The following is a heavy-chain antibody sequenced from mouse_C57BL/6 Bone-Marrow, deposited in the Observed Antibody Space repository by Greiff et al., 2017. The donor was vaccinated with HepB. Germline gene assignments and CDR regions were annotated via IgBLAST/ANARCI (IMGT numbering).Heavy chain of an antibody. J-gene: IGHJ2*01. CDR2: IFPGSGST. V-gene: IGHV1-75*01. Sequence: QVHVKQSGPELVKPGASVKISCKASGYTFTDYYINWVKQRPGQGLEWIGWIFPGSGSTYYNEKFKGKATLTVDKSSSTAYMLLSSLTSEDSAVYFCAAEGLLRDYFDYWGQGTTLTVSS. CDR3: AAEGLLRDYFDY. CDR1: GYTFTDYY. D-gene: IGHD2-3*01.